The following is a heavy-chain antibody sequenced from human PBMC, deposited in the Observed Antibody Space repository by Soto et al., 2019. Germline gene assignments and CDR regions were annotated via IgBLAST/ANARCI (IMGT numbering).Heavy chain of an antibody. V-gene: IGHV3-13*01. D-gene: IGHD1-26*01. CDR1: GFTFSRYD. Sequence: EVLLVESGGGLVQPGGSLRLSCAASGFTFSRYDMHWVRHVPGKGLEWVSAIGTAGDTYSADSVKGRFTISRDDARNSLYLQMNSLRAGDTAVYYCARASSATWELDPWGQGTLVTVSS. CDR2: IGTAGDT. CDR3: ARASSATWELDP. J-gene: IGHJ5*02.